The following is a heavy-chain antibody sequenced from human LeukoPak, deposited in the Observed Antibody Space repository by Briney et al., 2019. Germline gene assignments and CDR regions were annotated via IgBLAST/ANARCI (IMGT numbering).Heavy chain of an antibody. CDR3: ARAGGDSWYFDY. V-gene: IGHV6-1*01. Sequence: SQTLSLTCALSGDTVSSNSAAWNWIRQSPSRGLEWLGRTYYRSEWYNDYAVSVKSRITINPGTSKNQFSLQLNSVTPEDTAVYYCARAGGDSWYFDYWGQGTLVTVSS. CDR2: TYYRSEWYN. CDR1: GDTVSSNSAA. J-gene: IGHJ4*02. D-gene: IGHD2-21*02.